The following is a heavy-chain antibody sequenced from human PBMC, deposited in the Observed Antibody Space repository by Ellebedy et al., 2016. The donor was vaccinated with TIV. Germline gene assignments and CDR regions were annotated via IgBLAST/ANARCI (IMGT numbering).Heavy chain of an antibody. Sequence: ASVKVSCKASGYTFTGFFLHWVRQAPGQGPEWMGWINPNSAGTKYAQKFQGRVTMTRDTSISTAYMELSRLRSDDTAVYYCARASYSSGWYAAADDAFDIWGQGTMVTVSS. CDR1: GYTFTGFF. J-gene: IGHJ3*02. V-gene: IGHV1-2*02. CDR3: ARASYSSGWYAAADDAFDI. CDR2: INPNSAGT. D-gene: IGHD6-19*01.